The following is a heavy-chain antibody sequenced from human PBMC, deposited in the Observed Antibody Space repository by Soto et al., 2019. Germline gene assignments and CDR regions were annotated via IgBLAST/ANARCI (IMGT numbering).Heavy chain of an antibody. V-gene: IGHV1-8*01. J-gene: IGHJ6*02. Sequence: QVQLVQSGAEVKKPGASVKVSCKASGYTFTSYDINWVRQATGQGLEWMGWMNPNSGNTGYAKKFQGRVTMTRNTSLSTAYMELSSLRSEDTAVYYCARRGYSSSWYYYYYYGMDVWGQGTTVTVSS. CDR1: GYTFTSYD. D-gene: IGHD6-13*01. CDR2: MNPNSGNT. CDR3: ARRGYSSSWYYYYYYGMDV.